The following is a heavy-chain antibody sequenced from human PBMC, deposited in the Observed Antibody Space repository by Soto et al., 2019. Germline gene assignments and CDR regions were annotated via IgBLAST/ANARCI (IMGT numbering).Heavy chain of an antibody. CDR1: CYSFTCHY. V-gene: IGHV1-2*02. CDR2: INPNSGGT. J-gene: IGHJ6*02. CDR3: ARDRLLLAAAAPAGYYYYGMDV. Sequence: VCIKTSCYSFTCHYMKWVRQTPGQGIELTGWINPNSGGTNYAQKFQGRVTMTRDTSISTAYMELSRLRSDDTAVYYCARDRLLLAAAAPAGYYYYGMDVWRQGTTVPVS. D-gene: IGHD6-13*01.